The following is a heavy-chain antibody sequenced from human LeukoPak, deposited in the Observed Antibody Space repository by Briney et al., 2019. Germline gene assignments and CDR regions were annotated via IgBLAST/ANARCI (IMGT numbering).Heavy chain of an antibody. CDR3: ARHTYSSGWSNYFDY. V-gene: IGHV5-51*01. D-gene: IGHD6-19*01. Sequence: GESLKISCKGSGYNFTSYWIGWVRRMPGKDLVWMGMIYPGDSDTRYSPSFQGQVTISADKSISTAYLQWSSLKASDTAMYYCARHTYSSGWSNYFDYWGQGTLVTVSS. CDR1: GYNFTSYW. CDR2: IYPGDSDT. J-gene: IGHJ4*02.